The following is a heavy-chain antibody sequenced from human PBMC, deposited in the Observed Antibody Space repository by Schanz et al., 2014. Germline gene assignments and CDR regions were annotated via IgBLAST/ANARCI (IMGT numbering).Heavy chain of an antibody. V-gene: IGHV3-23*04. CDR1: GFTLSSYA. CDR2: ISGSGGDT. J-gene: IGHJ4*02. Sequence: DVQLAESGGGLVQPGGSLRLSCAASGFTLSSYALSWVRQSPGKGLEWVSAISGSGGDTYYADSVKGRFTISRDNARNTLYLQMNSLRAEDTAVYYCTRDTDYHFDYWGQGTLVTVSS. D-gene: IGHD4-17*01. CDR3: TRDTDYHFDY.